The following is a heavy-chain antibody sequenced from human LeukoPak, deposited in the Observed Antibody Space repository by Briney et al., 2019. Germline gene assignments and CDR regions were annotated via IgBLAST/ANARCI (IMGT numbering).Heavy chain of an antibody. CDR3: ARVGLERHFDY. Sequence: ASVKVSCKASGYTFTSYYMHWVRQAPGQGLEWMGIINPSGGSTSYAQKFQGRVTMTRDTSTSTVYMEPSSLRSEDTAVYYCARVGLERHFDYWGQGTLVTVSS. CDR2: INPSGGST. D-gene: IGHD1-1*01. J-gene: IGHJ4*02. CDR1: GYTFTSYY. V-gene: IGHV1-46*01.